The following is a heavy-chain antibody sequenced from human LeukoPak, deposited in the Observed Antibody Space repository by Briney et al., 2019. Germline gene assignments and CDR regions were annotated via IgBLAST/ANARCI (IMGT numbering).Heavy chain of an antibody. J-gene: IGHJ4*02. D-gene: IGHD3-22*01. V-gene: IGHV3-66*01. CDR2: IYSGGST. CDR3: ASRIPPDYYDSSGLPDY. CDR1: GFTVSSNY. Sequence: PGGSLRLSSAASGFTVSSNYMSWVRQAPGKGLEWVSVIYSGGSTYYADSVKGRFTVSRDNSKNTLYLQMKSLRAEDTAVYYCASRIPPDYYDSSGLPDYWGQGTLVTVSS.